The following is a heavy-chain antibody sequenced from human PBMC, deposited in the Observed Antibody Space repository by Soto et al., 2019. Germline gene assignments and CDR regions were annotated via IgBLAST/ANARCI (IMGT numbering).Heavy chain of an antibody. D-gene: IGHD3-10*01. CDR2: ISAYNGNT. CDR3: ARTPYYYGSGSYLDY. CDR1: GYTFTSYG. J-gene: IGHJ4*02. V-gene: IGHV1-18*01. Sequence: QVQLVQSGAEVKKPGASVKVSCKASGYTFTSYGISWVRQAPGQGLEWMGWISAYNGNTNYAQKLQGRVTMTTDTSASTAYMELRSLRSDDTAVYYCARTPYYYGSGSYLDYWGQGTLVTVSS.